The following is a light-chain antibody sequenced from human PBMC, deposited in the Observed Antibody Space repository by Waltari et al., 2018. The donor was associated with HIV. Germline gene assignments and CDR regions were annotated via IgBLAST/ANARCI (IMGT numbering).Light chain of an antibody. Sequence: IVLTQSPLSLPVIPGEPSSLSCRSIQTLLHSRGFDYLDWYLQKPVQAPQLLIYFGSHRASGVSDRFSGGGSGTHFTLNLTRVEPEDVGVYFCMQFLQTPPTFGGGTKVEIK. CDR2: FGS. J-gene: IGKJ4*01. CDR3: MQFLQTPPT. V-gene: IGKV2-28*01. CDR1: QTLLHSRGFDY.